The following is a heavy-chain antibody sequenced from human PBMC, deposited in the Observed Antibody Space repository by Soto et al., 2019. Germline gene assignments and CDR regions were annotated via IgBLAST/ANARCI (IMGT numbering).Heavy chain of an antibody. J-gene: IGHJ4*02. V-gene: IGHV3-30*18. D-gene: IGHD6-19*01. CDR1: GCNFSSFG. Sequence: QVQLVESGGGVVQPGSSLRLSCAASGCNFSSFGMHWVRQAPGKGLEWVALMSYDGSSKYYQDSLKGRFTISRDKSKNTLYLQMSSLRVDDTAVYYCAKDRGWSSADLEYWGQGTLVTVSS. CDR2: MSYDGSSK. CDR3: AKDRGWSSADLEY.